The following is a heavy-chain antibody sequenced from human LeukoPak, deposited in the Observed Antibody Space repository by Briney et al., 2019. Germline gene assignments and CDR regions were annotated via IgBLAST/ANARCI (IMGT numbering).Heavy chain of an antibody. CDR1: GYTFTSYY. J-gene: IGHJ4*02. V-gene: IGHV1-46*01. CDR2: INPSGGST. CDR3: AREKGSLLLRSSSWYVN. D-gene: IGHD6-13*01. Sequence: RASVKVSCKASGYTFTSYYMHWLRQAPGQGLAWMGIINPSGGSTSYEQKFQGRVTMTRDTSTSTVYMELSSLRSEDTAVYYCAREKGSLLLRSSSWYVNWGQGTLVTVSS.